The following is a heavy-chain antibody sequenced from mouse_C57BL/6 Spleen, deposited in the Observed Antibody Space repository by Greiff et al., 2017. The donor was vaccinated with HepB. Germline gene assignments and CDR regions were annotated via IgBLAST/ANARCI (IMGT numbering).Heavy chain of an antibody. CDR1: GYTFTSYG. D-gene: IGHD4-1*01. CDR2: IYPRSGNT. Sequence: VMLVESGAELARPGASVKLSCKASGYTFTSYGISWVKQRTGQGLEWIGEIYPRSGNTYYNEKFKGKATLTADKSSSTANMELRSLTSEDSAVYFCARYWDEGDYYAMDYWGQGTSVTVSS. J-gene: IGHJ4*01. V-gene: IGHV1-81*01. CDR3: ARYWDEGDYYAMDY.